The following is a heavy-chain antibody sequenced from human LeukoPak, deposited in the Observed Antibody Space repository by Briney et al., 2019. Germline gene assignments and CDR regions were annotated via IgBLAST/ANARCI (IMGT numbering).Heavy chain of an antibody. V-gene: IGHV3-7*01. Sequence: GGSLRLSCAASGFTLSTYWMSWVRQAPGKGLEWVANIKQDGSGKYYVGSVKGRFTISRDNAKNSMYLQMNSLRADDTAVYYCATDRFSSGLPDYWGQGTLVTVSS. CDR3: ATDRFSSGLPDY. D-gene: IGHD3-22*01. CDR2: IKQDGSGK. CDR1: GFTLSTYW. J-gene: IGHJ4*02.